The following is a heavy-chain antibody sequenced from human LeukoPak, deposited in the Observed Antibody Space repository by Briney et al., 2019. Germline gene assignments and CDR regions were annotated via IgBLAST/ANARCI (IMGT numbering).Heavy chain of an antibody. V-gene: IGHV3-74*01. CDR3: ARDRGSGWYQNWFDP. CDR1: GFTFSSYW. J-gene: IGHJ5*02. CDR2: INSDGSST. D-gene: IGHD6-19*01. Sequence: GGSLRLSCAASGFTFSSYWMHWVRQAPGKGLGWVSRINSDGSSTSYADSVKGRFTISIDNAKNTLYLQMNSLRAEDTAVYYCARDRGSGWYQNWFDPWGQGTLVTVSS.